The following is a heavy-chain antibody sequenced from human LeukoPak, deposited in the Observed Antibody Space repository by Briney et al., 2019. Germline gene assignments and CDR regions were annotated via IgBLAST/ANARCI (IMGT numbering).Heavy chain of an antibody. CDR2: IHSGGTT. Sequence: GGSLRLSCAASGFSVGSYYMSWVRQAPGKGLEWVSVIHSGGTTYYVDSVKGRFIISRDNSKNTLFLQMNSLRVEDTAVYYCARYEYQLLGAFDIWGQGTMVTVSS. D-gene: IGHD2-2*01. J-gene: IGHJ3*02. V-gene: IGHV3-66*01. CDR3: ARYEYQLLGAFDI. CDR1: GFSVGSYY.